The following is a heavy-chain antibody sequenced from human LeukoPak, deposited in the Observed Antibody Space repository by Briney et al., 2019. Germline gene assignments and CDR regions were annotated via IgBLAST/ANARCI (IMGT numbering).Heavy chain of an antibody. CDR3: VTEMTTLTKYAFDI. J-gene: IGHJ3*02. CDR1: GFTFSTYW. Sequence: PGGSLRLSRAASGFTFSTYWMHWVRQGPGKGLVWVSHINSDGSTRGYADSVKGRFTISRDNARNTLYLQMNSLRAEDTAVHYCVTEMTTLTKYAFDIWGQGTMVTVSS. V-gene: IGHV3-74*01. CDR2: INSDGSTR. D-gene: IGHD4-17*01.